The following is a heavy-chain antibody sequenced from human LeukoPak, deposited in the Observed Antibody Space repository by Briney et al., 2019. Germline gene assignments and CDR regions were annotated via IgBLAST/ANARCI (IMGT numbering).Heavy chain of an antibody. D-gene: IGHD2-15*01. CDR2: IFASEST. Sequence: SETLTLTCTVSCGSISSYYWSWIRQPAGKGLEWIGRIFASESTNYNPSLKSRVTMSVDTSKNQFSQKLSSVTAADTAVYYCARTTAAATFDYWGQGTLVTVSS. CDR1: CGSISSYY. V-gene: IGHV4-4*07. J-gene: IGHJ4*02. CDR3: ARTTAAATFDY.